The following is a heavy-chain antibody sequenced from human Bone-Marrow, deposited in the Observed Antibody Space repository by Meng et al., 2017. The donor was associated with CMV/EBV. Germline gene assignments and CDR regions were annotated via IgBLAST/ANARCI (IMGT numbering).Heavy chain of an antibody. CDR2: ISSSSSYI. CDR3: ARAYPSRGFVY. D-gene: IGHD3-16*01. V-gene: IGHV3-21*01. J-gene: IGHJ4*02. CDR1: GFTFSSYS. Sequence: GESLKISCAASGFTFSSYSMNWVRQAPGKGLEWVSSISSSSSYIYYADSVKGRFTISRDNAKNSLYLQMNSLRAEDTAVYYCARAYPSRGFVYWGQGTLVTVSS.